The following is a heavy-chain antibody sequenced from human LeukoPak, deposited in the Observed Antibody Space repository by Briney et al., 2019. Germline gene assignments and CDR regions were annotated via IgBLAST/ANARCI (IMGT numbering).Heavy chain of an antibody. D-gene: IGHD6-19*01. Sequence: GGSLRLSCAASGFTFDDYGMSWVRQAPGKGLEWVSGINWNGGSTGYADSVKGRFTISRDNAKNSLYLQMNSLRAEDTALYYCARGSRSLGYSSGWYGYYYYYMDVWGKGTTVTVSS. CDR3: ARGSRSLGYSSGWYGYYYYYMDV. V-gene: IGHV3-20*04. CDR1: GFTFDDYG. J-gene: IGHJ6*03. CDR2: INWNGGST.